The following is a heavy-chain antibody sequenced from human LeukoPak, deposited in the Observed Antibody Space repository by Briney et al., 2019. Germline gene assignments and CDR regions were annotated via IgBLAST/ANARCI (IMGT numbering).Heavy chain of an antibody. CDR2: IYTSGST. V-gene: IGHV4-4*07. CDR1: GGSIGSYY. D-gene: IGHD3-10*01. CDR3: ARDVDYYGSGSYAWRGYFDY. Sequence: SETLSLTCTVSGGSIGSYYWSWIRQPAGKGLEWIGRIYTSGSTNYNPSLKSRVTMSVDTSKNQFSLKLSSVTAADTAVYYCARDVDYYGSGSYAWRGYFDYWGQGTLVTVSS. J-gene: IGHJ4*02.